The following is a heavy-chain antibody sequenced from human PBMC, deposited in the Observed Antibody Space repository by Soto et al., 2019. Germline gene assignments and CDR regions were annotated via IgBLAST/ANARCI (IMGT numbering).Heavy chain of an antibody. V-gene: IGHV3-23*01. Sequence: GGSLRLSCAASGFIFENFGMSWVRQAPGKGLEWISSISGSGFKKYYADSVKGRFTISRDNSKNTVYLELNNLSAEDTAVYHCAKNQGVELVPLATVDWFDPWGQGSVVTVSS. CDR3: AKNQGVELVPLATVDWFDP. J-gene: IGHJ5*02. CDR2: ISGSGFKK. CDR1: GFIFENFG. D-gene: IGHD1-26*01.